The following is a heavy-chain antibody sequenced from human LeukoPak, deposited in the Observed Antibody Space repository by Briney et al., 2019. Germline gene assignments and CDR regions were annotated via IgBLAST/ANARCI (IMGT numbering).Heavy chain of an antibody. Sequence: SETLSLSCAVYGGSFSGYYWSWIRQPPGKGLEFIGEINHSGSTNYNPSPKSRVTVSVDTSKNQFSLKLSSVTAADTAIYYCARSDSGYDSRNYYYYYYMDVWGEGTTVTVSS. CDR1: GGSFSGYY. V-gene: IGHV4-34*01. D-gene: IGHD5-12*01. J-gene: IGHJ6*03. CDR2: INHSGST. CDR3: ARSDSGYDSRNYYYYYYMDV.